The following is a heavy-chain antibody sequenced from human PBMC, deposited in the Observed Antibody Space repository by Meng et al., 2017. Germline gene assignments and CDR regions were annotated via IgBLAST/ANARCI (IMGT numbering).Heavy chain of an antibody. CDR3: ARDANLYCSSTSCYAGDY. D-gene: IGHD2-2*01. Sequence: GESLKISCAASGFTFSSYSMNWVRQAPGKGLEWISSISSSSSFQYYADSVKGRFTISRDNGNNSLFLQMNSLRAEDTAVYYCARDANLYCSSTSCYAGDYWGQGTLVTVSS. V-gene: IGHV3-21*01. CDR1: GFTFSSYS. J-gene: IGHJ4*02. CDR2: ISSSSSFQ.